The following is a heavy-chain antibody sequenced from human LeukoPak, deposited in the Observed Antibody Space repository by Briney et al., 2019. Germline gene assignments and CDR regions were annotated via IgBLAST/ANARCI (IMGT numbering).Heavy chain of an antibody. Sequence: PSETLSLTCAVYGGSFSGYYWSWIRQPPGKGLEWIGEINHSGSTNYNPSLKGRVTISVDTSKNQFSLKLSSVTAADTAVYYCARARSSGWSRYYYYGMDVWGQGTTVTVSS. J-gene: IGHJ6*02. D-gene: IGHD6-19*01. CDR1: GGSFSGYY. CDR2: INHSGST. V-gene: IGHV4-34*01. CDR3: ARARSSGWSRYYYYGMDV.